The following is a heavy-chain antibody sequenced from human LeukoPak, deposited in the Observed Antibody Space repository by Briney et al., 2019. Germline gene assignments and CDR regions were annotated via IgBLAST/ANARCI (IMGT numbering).Heavy chain of an antibody. V-gene: IGHV3-23*01. J-gene: IGHJ4*02. D-gene: IGHD6-13*01. Sequence: PGGSLRLSCAASGFTFSSYAMSWVRQAPGKGLEWVSAISGSGGSTYYADSVKGRFTISRDNSKNTLCLQMNSLRAEDTAVYYCAKGNSSSWYAPLDHWGQGTLVTVSS. CDR2: ISGSGGST. CDR1: GFTFSSYA. CDR3: AKGNSSSWYAPLDH.